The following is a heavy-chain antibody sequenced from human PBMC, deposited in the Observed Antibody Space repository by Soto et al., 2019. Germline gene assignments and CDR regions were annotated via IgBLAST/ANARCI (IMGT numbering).Heavy chain of an antibody. V-gene: IGHV1-3*01. J-gene: IGHJ4*03. CDR2: ISGDSGNT. Sequence: QVHLVQSGAEVKKPGASVKVSCKASGYMFTKSAMHWVRQAPGQRLEWMGWISGDSGNTKYSPKLQDRVTITRDTSASTAYMELSSLSSEDTAFYYCARDGVAAGNIDFDYWGQGTLVTVSS. CDR1: GYMFTKSA. D-gene: IGHD6-19*01. CDR3: ARDGVAAGNIDFDY.